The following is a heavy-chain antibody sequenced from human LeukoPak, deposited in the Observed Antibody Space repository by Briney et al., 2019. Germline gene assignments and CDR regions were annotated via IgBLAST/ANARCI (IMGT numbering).Heavy chain of an antibody. CDR2: IKQDGSEK. D-gene: IGHD3-10*01. CDR3: ARDTGGYYGSGTDAFDI. J-gene: IGHJ3*02. CDR1: GFTFSSYW. Sequence: GGSLRLSCAASGFTFSSYWMSWVRQAPGKGLEWVANIKQDGSEKYYVDSVKGRFTISRDNAKNSLYLQMNSLRAEDTAVYYCARDTGGYYGSGTDAFDIWGQGTMVTVSS. V-gene: IGHV3-7*01.